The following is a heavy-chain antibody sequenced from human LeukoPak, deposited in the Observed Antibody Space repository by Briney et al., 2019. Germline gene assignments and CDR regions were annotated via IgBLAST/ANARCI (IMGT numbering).Heavy chain of an antibody. CDR1: GFTFSSYA. D-gene: IGHD3-22*01. CDR2: ISYDGGNK. Sequence: PGGSLRLSCAVSGFTFSSYAMHWVRQAPGKGLEWVALISYDGGNKDYADSVKGRLIISRDNSNNTLYLQMNSLRADDTAVYYCAKEEGSSGYYSFDYWGQGTLVTVSS. CDR3: AKEEGSSGYYSFDY. V-gene: IGHV3-30-3*01. J-gene: IGHJ4*02.